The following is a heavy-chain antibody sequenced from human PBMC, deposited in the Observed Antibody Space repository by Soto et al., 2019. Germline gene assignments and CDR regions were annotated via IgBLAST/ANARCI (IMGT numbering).Heavy chain of an antibody. Sequence: SGPTLVNPTQTLTLTCSVSGFSLSARGVGVGWIRQPPGKALEWLAIIYWNDDKLYSPSLKSRLTITKDTAENQVVLTMTNMDPVDTATYFCAHSPWGAAPDYWGQGTVVTVSS. CDR2: IYWNDDK. J-gene: IGHJ4*02. CDR3: AHSPWGAAPDY. D-gene: IGHD3-16*01. CDR1: GFSLSARGVG. V-gene: IGHV2-5*01.